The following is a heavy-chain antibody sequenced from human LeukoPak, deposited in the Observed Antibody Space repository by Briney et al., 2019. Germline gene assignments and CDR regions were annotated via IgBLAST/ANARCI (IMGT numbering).Heavy chain of an antibody. V-gene: IGHV4-59*01. CDR1: GGSISSYY. J-gene: IGHJ4*02. D-gene: IGHD1-26*01. Sequence: SETLSLTCTVSGGSISSYYWTWIRQPPGKGLEWIGYIYYSGSTYYSGSTNYSPSLKSRVTISVDTSKNQFSLKLSSVTAADTAVYYCARDVGATPGYFDYWGQGTLVTVSS. CDR2: IYYSGSTYYSGST. CDR3: ARDVGATPGYFDY.